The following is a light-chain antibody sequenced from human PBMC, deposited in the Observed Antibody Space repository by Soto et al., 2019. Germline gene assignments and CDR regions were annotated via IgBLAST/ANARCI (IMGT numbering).Light chain of an antibody. Sequence: EIVMTQSPATLSVSAGERATLSCRASQSVSSNLAWYQQKPGQAPRLLIYGASTRATGIPARFSGRGSGTEFTLTISSLLSEDFAVYSCQQYNNWPLTFGGGTKVDIK. V-gene: IGKV3-15*01. CDR1: QSVSSN. J-gene: IGKJ4*01. CDR2: GAS. CDR3: QQYNNWPLT.